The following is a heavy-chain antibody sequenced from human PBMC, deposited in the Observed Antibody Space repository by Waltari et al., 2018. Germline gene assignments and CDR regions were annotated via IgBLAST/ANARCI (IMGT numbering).Heavy chain of an antibody. Sequence: QVQLQESGPGLVKPSETLSLTCTVSGGSISSYYWSWIRQPPGKGLEWIGYIYYSGSTNYNPSLKSRVTISVDTSKNQFSLKLSSVTAADTAVYYCARDRAGATTDWGQGTLVTVSS. V-gene: IGHV4-59*01. CDR3: ARDRAGATTD. D-gene: IGHD1-26*01. J-gene: IGHJ4*02. CDR2: IYYSGST. CDR1: GGSISSYY.